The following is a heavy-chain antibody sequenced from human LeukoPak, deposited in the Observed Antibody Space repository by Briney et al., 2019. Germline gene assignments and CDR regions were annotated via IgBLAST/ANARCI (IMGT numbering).Heavy chain of an antibody. Sequence: PSETLSLTCTVSGGSISRYYWSWIRQPPGKGLEWIGYIYYSGSTNYNPSLKSRVTISVDTSKNQFSLKLRSVTAADTAVYHCARARPHYYGSGSYYTDAFDIWGQGTMVTVSS. V-gene: IGHV4-59*01. CDR2: IYYSGST. J-gene: IGHJ3*02. CDR1: GGSISRYY. D-gene: IGHD3-10*01. CDR3: ARARPHYYGSGSYYTDAFDI.